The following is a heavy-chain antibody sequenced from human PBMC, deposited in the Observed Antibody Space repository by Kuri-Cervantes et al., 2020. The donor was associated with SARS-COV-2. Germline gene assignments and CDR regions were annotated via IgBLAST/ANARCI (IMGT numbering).Heavy chain of an antibody. V-gene: IGHV4-39*07. Sequence: SETLSLTCTVSGGSISSSSYYWGWIRQPPGKGLEWIGSIYYSGSTYYNPSLKSRVTISADTSKNEFSLNLKSVTAADTAVYYCARGGYSYDYWGQGTLVTVSS. CDR1: GGSISSSSYY. CDR3: ARGGYSYDY. CDR2: IYYSGST. J-gene: IGHJ4*02. D-gene: IGHD5-24*01.